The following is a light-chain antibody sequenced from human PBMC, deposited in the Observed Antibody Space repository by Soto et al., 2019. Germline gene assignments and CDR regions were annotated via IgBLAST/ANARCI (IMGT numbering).Light chain of an antibody. Sequence: QSVLTQPPSVSGAPGQRVTISCTGSSSNIGAGYDVHWYQQLPGTAPKLLIYGNSNRPSGVPDRFSGSKSGTSASLAITGLQDEDEADYYCQYYSSRLRVSVFGGGTKLTVL. J-gene: IGLJ2*01. CDR3: QYYSSRLRVSV. V-gene: IGLV1-40*01. CDR1: SSNIGAGYD. CDR2: GNS.